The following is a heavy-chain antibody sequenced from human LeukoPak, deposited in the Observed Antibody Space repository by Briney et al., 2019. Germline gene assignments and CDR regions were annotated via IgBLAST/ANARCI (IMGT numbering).Heavy chain of an antibody. Sequence: ASVKVSCKASGYTSTSYYIHWVRQAPGQGLEWMGIINPSGGSTTYTQKFQGRVTMTRDTSTSTVYMELNSLRSEDTAVYYCARDHYYDKSDHPTDQGGYWGQGTLVTVSS. D-gene: IGHD3-22*01. CDR2: INPSGGST. CDR3: ARDHYYDKSDHPTDQGGY. J-gene: IGHJ4*02. CDR1: GYTSTSYY. V-gene: IGHV1-46*01.